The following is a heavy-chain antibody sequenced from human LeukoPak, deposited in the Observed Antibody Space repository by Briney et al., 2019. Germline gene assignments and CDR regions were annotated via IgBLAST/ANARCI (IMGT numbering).Heavy chain of an antibody. J-gene: IGHJ3*02. CDR1: GGSISSYY. CDR2: IYYSGST. V-gene: IGHV4-59*01. Sequence: SETLSLTCTVSGGSISSYYWSWIRQPPGKGLEWIGYIYYSGSTNYNPSLKSRVTISVDTSKNQFSLKLSSVTAADTAVYYCARARLVWGSYRYDAFDIWGQGTMVTVSS. CDR3: ARARLVWGSYRYDAFDI. D-gene: IGHD3-16*02.